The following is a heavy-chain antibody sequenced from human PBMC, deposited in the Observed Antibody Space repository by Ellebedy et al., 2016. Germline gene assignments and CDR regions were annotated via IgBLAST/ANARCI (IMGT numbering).Heavy chain of an antibody. D-gene: IGHD3-22*01. Sequence: GESLKISCAVSGFTFSSYAMSWVRQAPGKGLEWVSGISGSGGGTFYAESVKGRFTISRDNPKNTLYLQMNNLRPEDTAVYYCAKDFSRKWLNDAFDIWGQGTMVTVSS. CDR2: ISGSGGGT. CDR3: AKDFSRKWLNDAFDI. J-gene: IGHJ3*02. CDR1: GFTFSSYA. V-gene: IGHV3-23*01.